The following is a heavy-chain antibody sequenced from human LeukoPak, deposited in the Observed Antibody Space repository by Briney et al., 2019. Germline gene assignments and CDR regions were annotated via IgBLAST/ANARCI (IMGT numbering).Heavy chain of an antibody. CDR2: ISSSGSTI. CDR3: AKRSAESSGYFDS. V-gene: IGHV3-48*03. Sequence: PGGSLRLSCAASGFTFSSYEMNWVRQAPGKGLEWVSYISSSGSTIYYADSVKGRFTISRDNSKNTLYLQVNSLTAEDTAVYYCAKRSAESSGYFDSWGQGTLVTVSS. D-gene: IGHD6-19*01. J-gene: IGHJ4*02. CDR1: GFTFSSYE.